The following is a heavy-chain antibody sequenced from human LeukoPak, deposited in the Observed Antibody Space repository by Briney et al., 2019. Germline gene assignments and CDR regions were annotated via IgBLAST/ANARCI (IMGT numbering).Heavy chain of an antibody. CDR2: MYYSGST. V-gene: IGHV4-59*01. Sequence: SETLSLTCTVSGGSISSYYWSWIRQPPGKGLEWIGYMYYSGSTNYNPSLKSRVTISVDTSKNQFSLKLSSVTAADTAVYYCARVGYGGYYYYMDVWGKGTTVTVSS. CDR1: GGSISSYY. CDR3: ARVGYGGYYYYMDV. J-gene: IGHJ6*03. D-gene: IGHD3-10*01.